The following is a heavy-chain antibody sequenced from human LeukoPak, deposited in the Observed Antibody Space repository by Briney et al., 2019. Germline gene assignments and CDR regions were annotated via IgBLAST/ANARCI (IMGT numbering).Heavy chain of an antibody. J-gene: IGHJ6*02. Sequence: ASVKVSCKASGYTFTGYYMHWVRQAPGQGLEWMGWINPNSGGTNYAQKFQGRVTMTRETSISTAYMALSRLRSDDTAVYYCARELAVAGTYPYYYYGMDVWGQGTTVTVSS. D-gene: IGHD6-19*01. CDR3: ARELAVAGTYPYYYYGMDV. V-gene: IGHV1-2*02. CDR2: INPNSGGT. CDR1: GYTFTGYY.